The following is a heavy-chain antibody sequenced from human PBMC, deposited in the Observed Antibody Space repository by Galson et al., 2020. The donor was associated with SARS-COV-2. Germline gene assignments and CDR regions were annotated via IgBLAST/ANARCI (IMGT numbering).Heavy chain of an antibody. Sequence: ASETLSLTRAVSGFSINTGYYWGWIRQPPGRGLEWIGGIYHTGNTYYNPSLKSRVIISVDTSKNQFSLNLNSVTAEDTAMYYCARVPGWCGNGGTYAWGQEILVTVAS. CDR2: IYHTGNT. CDR3: ARVPGWCGNGGTYA. CDR1: GFSINTGYY. V-gene: IGHV4-38-2*01. J-gene: IGHJ1*01. D-gene: IGHD6-19*01.